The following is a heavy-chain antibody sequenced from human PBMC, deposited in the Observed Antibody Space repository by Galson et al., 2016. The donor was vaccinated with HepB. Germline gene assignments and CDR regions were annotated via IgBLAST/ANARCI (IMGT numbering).Heavy chain of an antibody. J-gene: IGHJ1*01. D-gene: IGHD1-1*01. CDR1: GYTFTTYG. CDR2: ISTNSGNT. Sequence: SVKVSCKASGYTFTTYGISWVRQTPGQGLEWMGWISTNSGNTNYAQILRGRVTMTTDTSTRTASMELRSLRSDDTAIYYCARDRDWNLDLWGQGTLVPVSS. V-gene: IGHV1-18*04. CDR3: ARDRDWNLDL.